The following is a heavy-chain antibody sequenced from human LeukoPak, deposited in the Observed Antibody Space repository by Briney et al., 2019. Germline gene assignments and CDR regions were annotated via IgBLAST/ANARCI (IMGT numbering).Heavy chain of an antibody. Sequence: ASVKVSCKASGYTFTGYYMHWVRQAPGQGLEWMGWINPSSGGTNYAQKFQGRVTMTGDTSISTAYMELSSLRSDDTAVYYCARLYSGYGNYYYYMDVWGKGTTVTVSS. J-gene: IGHJ6*03. CDR1: GYTFTGYY. CDR2: INPSSGGT. V-gene: IGHV1-2*02. CDR3: ARLYSGYGNYYYYMDV. D-gene: IGHD5-12*01.